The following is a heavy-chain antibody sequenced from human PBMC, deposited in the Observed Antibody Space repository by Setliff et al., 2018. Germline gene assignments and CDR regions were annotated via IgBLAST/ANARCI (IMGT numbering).Heavy chain of an antibody. CDR2: IDTSGSA. Sequence: SETLSLTCTVSGGSINNYYWSWIRQSPGKGLEWIGYIDTSGSARYNPSLESRVTMSVDTSKNQISLKLTSVTAADMAVYYCARQDRFYDRSVFVEYFQHWGQGALVTVSS. CDR3: ARQDRFYDRSVFVEYFQH. CDR1: GGSINNYY. V-gene: IGHV4-59*08. D-gene: IGHD3-22*01. J-gene: IGHJ1*01.